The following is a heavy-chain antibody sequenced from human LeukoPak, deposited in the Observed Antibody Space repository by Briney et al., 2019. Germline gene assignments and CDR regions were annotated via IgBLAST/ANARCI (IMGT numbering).Heavy chain of an antibody. Sequence: GGSLRLSCAASGFTFSSYGMHWVRQAPGKGLEWVAFIRYDGSNKYYADSVKGRFTISRDNSKNTLYLQMNSLRAEDTAVYYCARDMAGYSSSWRGGAFDIWGQGTMVTVSS. CDR1: GFTFSSYG. CDR2: IRYDGSNK. V-gene: IGHV3-30*02. CDR3: ARDMAGYSSSWRGGAFDI. D-gene: IGHD6-13*01. J-gene: IGHJ3*02.